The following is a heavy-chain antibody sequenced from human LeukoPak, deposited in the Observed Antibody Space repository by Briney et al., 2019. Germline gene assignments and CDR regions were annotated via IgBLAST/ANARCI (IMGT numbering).Heavy chain of an antibody. CDR3: ARGLAAAPKFDY. J-gene: IGHJ4*02. CDR1: GFTFDDYG. Sequence: GRSLRLSCAASGFTFDDYGMSWVRQAPGKGLEWVSGINWNGGSTGYADSVKGRFTISRDNAKNSLYLQMNSLRAEDTAVYYCARGLAAAPKFDYWGQGTLVTVSS. D-gene: IGHD6-13*01. V-gene: IGHV3-20*04. CDR2: INWNGGST.